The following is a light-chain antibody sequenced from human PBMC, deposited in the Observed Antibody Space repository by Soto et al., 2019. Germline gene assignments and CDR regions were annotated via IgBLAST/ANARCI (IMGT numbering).Light chain of an antibody. CDR1: SGDIGGYDY. CDR2: EVT. CDR3: SVDAGSNNPYG. J-gene: IGLJ1*01. V-gene: IGLV2-8*01. Sequence: QSVLTQPPSASGSPGQSVTISCTGTSGDIGGYDYVSWYQQHPGKAPKLMIYEVTKRPLGVPDRFSGSKSGNTASLTVSGLQDEDEADYYCSVDAGSNNPYGLGTGTTVTVL.